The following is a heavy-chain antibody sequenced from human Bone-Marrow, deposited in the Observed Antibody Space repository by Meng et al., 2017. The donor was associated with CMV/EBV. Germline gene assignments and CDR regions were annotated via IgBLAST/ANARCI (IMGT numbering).Heavy chain of an antibody. V-gene: IGHV1-2*02. D-gene: IGHD2-2*01. Sequence: ASVKVSCKASGYTFTGYYMHWVRQAPGQGLEWMGWINPNSGGTNYAQKFQGRVTMTRDTSITTAYMELSSLRSDDTAMYYCAREVVVVAAKASAYHYFGMDVWGQGPTVTFYS. CDR2: INPNSGGT. CDR1: GYTFTGYY. J-gene: IGHJ6*02. CDR3: AREVVVVAAKASAYHYFGMDV.